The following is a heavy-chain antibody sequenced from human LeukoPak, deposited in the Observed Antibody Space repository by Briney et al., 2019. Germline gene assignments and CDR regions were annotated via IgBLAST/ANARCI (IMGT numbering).Heavy chain of an antibody. CDR3: ARRPIYDILTGYSNYYYYGMDV. CDR1: GGSFSGYY. CDR2: INHSGST. J-gene: IGHJ6*02. Sequence: SETLSLTCAVYGGSFSGYYWNWIRQPPGKGLEWIGEINHSGSTNYNPSLKSRVTISVDTPKNQFSLTLSSVTAADTAVYYCARRPIYDILTGYSNYYYYGMDVWGQGTTVTVSS. D-gene: IGHD3-9*01. V-gene: IGHV4-34*01.